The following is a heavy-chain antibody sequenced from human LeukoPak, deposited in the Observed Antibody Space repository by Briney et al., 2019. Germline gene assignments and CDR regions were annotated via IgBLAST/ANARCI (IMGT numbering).Heavy chain of an antibody. D-gene: IGHD3-22*01. Sequence: GWSLRLSSAASGFTSINTWLSWVRQAPGKGREWFSRIKNKTDGGTTNYAAPVKGRYTISRDDSKNTLHLQMNSLKTEDTAVYYRTTERPLYYYDSSDLDYWGQGTLVTVSS. CDR3: TTERPLYYYDSSDLDY. CDR2: IKNKTDGGTT. CDR1: GFTSINTW. J-gene: IGHJ4*02. V-gene: IGHV3-15*01.